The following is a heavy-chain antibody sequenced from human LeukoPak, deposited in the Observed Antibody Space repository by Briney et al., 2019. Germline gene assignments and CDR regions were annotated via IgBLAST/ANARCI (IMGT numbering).Heavy chain of an antibody. V-gene: IGHV4-59*12. Sequence: SETLSLTCTVSGGSISSYYWSWIRQPPGKGLEWIGYIYYSGSTNYNPSLKSRVTISVDTSKNQFSLNLTSVTAADTAVYYCARAIVVTAAPDYWGQGTLVTVSS. D-gene: IGHD2-21*02. CDR2: IYYSGST. J-gene: IGHJ4*02. CDR1: GGSISSYY. CDR3: ARAIVVTAAPDY.